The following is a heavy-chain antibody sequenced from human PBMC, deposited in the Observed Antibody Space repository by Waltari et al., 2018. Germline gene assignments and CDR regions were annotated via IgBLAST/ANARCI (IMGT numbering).Heavy chain of an antibody. J-gene: IGHJ5*02. CDR3: ARESDYGWFDP. D-gene: IGHD4-17*01. Sequence: QVQLQESGPGLVKPSETLSLTCTVSGGSISSHYWSWIRQPPGKGLELIGYIYYSGSTNYNPSLKSRVTISVDTSKNQFSLKLSSVTAADTAVYYCARESDYGWFDPWGQGTLVTVSS. CDR1: GGSISSHY. CDR2: IYYSGST. V-gene: IGHV4-59*11.